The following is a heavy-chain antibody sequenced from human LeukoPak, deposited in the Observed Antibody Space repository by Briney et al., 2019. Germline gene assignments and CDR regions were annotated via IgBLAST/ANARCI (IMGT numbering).Heavy chain of an antibody. CDR1: GYTFTSYG. CDR2: IRAYNGNT. Sequence: ASVKVSCKASGYTFTSYGISWVRQAPGQGLEWMGWIRAYNGNTNYAQKLQGRVTMTTDTSTSTAYMELRSLRSDDTAVYYCARRIEVDILTGYSNGLVSFDIWGQGTMVTVSS. D-gene: IGHD3-9*01. V-gene: IGHV1-18*04. J-gene: IGHJ3*02. CDR3: ARRIEVDILTGYSNGLVSFDI.